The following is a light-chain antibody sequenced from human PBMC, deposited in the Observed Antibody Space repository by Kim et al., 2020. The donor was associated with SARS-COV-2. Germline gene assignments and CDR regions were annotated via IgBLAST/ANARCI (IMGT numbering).Light chain of an antibody. J-gene: IGKJ2*01. CDR1: RSVGSN. CDR2: DTS. V-gene: IGKV3-15*01. CDR3: QQYVNWPPYT. Sequence: DIVMTQSPVTLSVSPGESDSLSCRASRSVGSNLAWYQHKPGQAPRLLIFDTSKRATGVPARFSGSGSGTLFTLTISHLQSDDFAFYYCQQYVNWPPYTFWQGTKLEI.